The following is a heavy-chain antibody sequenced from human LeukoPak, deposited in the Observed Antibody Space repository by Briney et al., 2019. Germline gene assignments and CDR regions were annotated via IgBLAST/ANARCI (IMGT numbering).Heavy chain of an antibody. CDR2: IKQDGSEK. V-gene: IGHV3-7*01. Sequence: GGSLRLSCAASGFTFSNYWMSWVRQAPGKGLEWVANIKQDGSEKFYVDSVKGRFTISRDDAKNSLYLQMNSLRAEDTAVYYCARDRRSTYAGYFDLWGRGTLVAVSS. J-gene: IGHJ2*01. CDR3: ARDRRSTYAGYFDL. D-gene: IGHD4-17*01. CDR1: GFTFSNYW.